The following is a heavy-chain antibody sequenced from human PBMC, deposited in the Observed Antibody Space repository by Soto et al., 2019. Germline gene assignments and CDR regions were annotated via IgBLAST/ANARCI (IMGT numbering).Heavy chain of an antibody. CDR3: ARSGYDFWSSYYTDYYYGMDV. CDR2: INPNSGGT. V-gene: IGHV1-2*04. Sequence: AASVKVSCKASGYTFTGYYMHWVRQAPGQGLEWMGWINPNSGGTNYAQKFQGWVTMTRDTSISTAYMELSRLRSDDTAVYYCARSGYDFWSSYYTDYYYGMDVWGQGTTVTVSS. J-gene: IGHJ6*02. CDR1: GYTFTGYY. D-gene: IGHD3-3*01.